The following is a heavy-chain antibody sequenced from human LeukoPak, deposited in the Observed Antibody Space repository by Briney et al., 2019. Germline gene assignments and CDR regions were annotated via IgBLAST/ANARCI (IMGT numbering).Heavy chain of an antibody. J-gene: IGHJ6*03. CDR2: TRNKANSYTT. CDR3: AREIAYSNSGMDV. D-gene: IGHD4-11*01. V-gene: IGHV3-72*01. Sequence: GGSLRLSCAASGFTFSDHYMDWVRQAPGKGLEWVGRTRNKANSYTTEYAASVKGRFTISRDNAKNSLYLQMNSLRAEDTALYYCAREIAYSNSGMDVWGKGTTVTVSS. CDR1: GFTFSDHY.